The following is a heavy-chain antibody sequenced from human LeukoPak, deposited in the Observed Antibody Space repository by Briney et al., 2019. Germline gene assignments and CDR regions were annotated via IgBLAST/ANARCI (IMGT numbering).Heavy chain of an antibody. CDR2: ISYDGSNK. D-gene: IGHD6-19*01. CDR3: ARDRTKQWLDDAFDI. CDR1: GFTFSSYA. J-gene: IGHJ3*02. V-gene: IGHV3-30-3*01. Sequence: GGSLRLSCAGSGFTFSSYAMHWVRQAPGKGLEWVAVISYDGSNKYYADSVKGRFTISRDNSKNTLYLQINSLRAEDTAVYYCARDRTKQWLDDAFDIWGQGTMVTVSS.